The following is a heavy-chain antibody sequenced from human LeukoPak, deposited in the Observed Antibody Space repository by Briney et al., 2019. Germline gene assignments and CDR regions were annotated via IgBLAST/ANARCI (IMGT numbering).Heavy chain of an antibody. D-gene: IGHD4-11*01. CDR3: ARRNNYCGDY. V-gene: IGHV3-23*01. J-gene: IGHJ4*02. Sequence: GGSLRLSCAASGFTFSSYDMSWVRQAPGKGLEWVSVIGTSGGSTIYADSVKGRFTISRDDSKNTLYLQLNSLRAEDTAVYYCARRNNYCGDYWGQGTLVTVSS. CDR2: IGTSGGST. CDR1: GFTFSSYD.